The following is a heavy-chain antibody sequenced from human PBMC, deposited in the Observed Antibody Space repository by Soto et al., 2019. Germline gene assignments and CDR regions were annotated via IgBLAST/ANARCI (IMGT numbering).Heavy chain of an antibody. CDR1: GFTFSSYG. V-gene: IGHV3-30*18. CDR2: ISYDGSNK. CDR3: AKGPYSSSWEYYFDY. D-gene: IGHD6-13*01. Sequence: PGGSLRLSCAASGFTFSSYGMHWVRQAPGKGLEWVALISYDGSNKYYADSVKGRFTISRDNSKNTLYLQMNSLRAEDTAVYYCAKGPYSSSWEYYFDYWGQGTLVTVSS. J-gene: IGHJ4*02.